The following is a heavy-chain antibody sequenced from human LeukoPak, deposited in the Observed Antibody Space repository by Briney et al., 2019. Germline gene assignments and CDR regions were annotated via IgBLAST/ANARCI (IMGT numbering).Heavy chain of an antibody. CDR1: GYTFTSYG. V-gene: IGHV1-18*01. D-gene: IGHD2-15*01. CDR3: ARDIVEVVAATPTSWFDP. J-gene: IGHJ5*02. Sequence: GTSVKVSCKASGYTFTSYGISWVRQAPGQGLEWMGWISAYNGNTNCAQKLQGRVTMTTDTSTSTAYMELRSLRSDDTAVYYCARDIVEVVAATPTSWFDPWGQGTQVTVSS. CDR2: ISAYNGNT.